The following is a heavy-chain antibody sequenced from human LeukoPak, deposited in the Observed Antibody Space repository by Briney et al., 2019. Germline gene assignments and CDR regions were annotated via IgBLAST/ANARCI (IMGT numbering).Heavy chain of an antibody. CDR1: RFTFSRYG. J-gene: IGHJ4*02. D-gene: IGHD2-8*01. CDR3: ARIELMVYAIPSYFDY. Sequence: GGSLRLSCAASRFTFSRYGMHWVRQAPGKGLEWVAFIRYDGSNKHYADSVKGRFTISRDNSKNTLYLQMNSLRAEDTAVYYCARIELMVYAIPSYFDYWGQGTLVTVSS. V-gene: IGHV3-30*02. CDR2: IRYDGSNK.